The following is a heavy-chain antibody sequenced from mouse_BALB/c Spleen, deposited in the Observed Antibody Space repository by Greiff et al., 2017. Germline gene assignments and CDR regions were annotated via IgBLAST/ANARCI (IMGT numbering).Heavy chain of an antibody. CDR1: GFTFSSYT. Sequence: EVQVVESGGGLVQPGGSLKLSCAASGFTFSSYTMSWVRQTPEKRLEWVAYISNGGGSTYYPDTVKGRFTISRDNAKNTLYLQMSSLKSEDTAMYYCARHETKRGYFDVWGAGTTVTVSS. CDR3: ARHETKRGYFDV. CDR2: ISNGGGST. D-gene: IGHD1-3*01. V-gene: IGHV5-12-2*01. J-gene: IGHJ1*01.